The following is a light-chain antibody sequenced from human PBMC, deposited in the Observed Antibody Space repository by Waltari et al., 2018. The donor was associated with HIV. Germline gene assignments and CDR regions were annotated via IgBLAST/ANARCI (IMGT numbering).Light chain of an antibody. Sequence: SVLTQPPSASGAPGQRVTITCSGSSSNIGSNTVHWYQQLPGTAPNLLIHSNNQLPSGVPDRFSGSRSGTSASLAISGLQSEDEADYYCAAWDDSLNGPSWVFGGGTKLTVL. CDR2: SNN. CDR1: SSNIGSNT. V-gene: IGLV1-44*01. J-gene: IGLJ3*02. CDR3: AAWDDSLNGPSWV.